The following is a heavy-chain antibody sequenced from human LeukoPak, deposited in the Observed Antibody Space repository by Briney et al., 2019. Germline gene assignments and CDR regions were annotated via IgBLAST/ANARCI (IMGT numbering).Heavy chain of an antibody. V-gene: IGHV1-69*01. CDR2: IIPIFGTA. Sequence: SVKVSCKASGGTFSSYAISWVRQAPGQGLEWMGGIIPIFGTANYAQKFQGRVTITADESTSTAYMELSSLRSEDTAVYYCARALGYRGYDYGWYYDYWGQGTLVTVSS. J-gene: IGHJ4*02. CDR3: ARALGYRGYDYGWYYDY. D-gene: IGHD5-12*01. CDR1: GGTFSSYA.